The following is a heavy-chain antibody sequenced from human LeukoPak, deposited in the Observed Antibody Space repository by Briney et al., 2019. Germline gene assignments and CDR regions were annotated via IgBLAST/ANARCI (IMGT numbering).Heavy chain of an antibody. CDR1: GFTFSDYN. D-gene: IGHD3-10*01. V-gene: IGHV3-11*04. CDR2: ISRSGSTK. Sequence: GGSLRLSCAASGFTFSDYNMRWIRQAPGKGLEWVSSISRSGSTKYYADSVKGRFTISRDNAKNSLYLQMNSLRAEDTAIYYCARVGVAGSDDNWFDSWGQGTLVAVSS. CDR3: ARVGVAGSDDNWFDS. J-gene: IGHJ5*01.